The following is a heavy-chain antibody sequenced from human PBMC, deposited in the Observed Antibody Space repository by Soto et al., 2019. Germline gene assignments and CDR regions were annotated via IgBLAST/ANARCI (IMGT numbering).Heavy chain of an antibody. CDR2: IYPGDSDT. Sequence: GESLKISCKGSGYSFTSYWIGWVRQMPGKGLEWMGIIYPGDSDTRYSPSFQGQVTISADKSTSTAYLQWSSLKASDTAMYYCARRYCSSTSCHDAFDIWGQGTMVTVSS. CDR1: GYSFTSYW. J-gene: IGHJ3*02. CDR3: ARRYCSSTSCHDAFDI. D-gene: IGHD2-2*01. V-gene: IGHV5-51*01.